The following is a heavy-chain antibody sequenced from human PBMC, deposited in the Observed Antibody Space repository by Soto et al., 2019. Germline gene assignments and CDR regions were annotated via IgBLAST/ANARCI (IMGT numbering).Heavy chain of an antibody. CDR2: ISAYNGNT. D-gene: IGHD2-15*01. J-gene: IGHJ6*02. CDR3: ARVEGDCSGRRCFVVRSYTMDV. Sequence: QVQLVQSGAEVKKPGASVKVSCKASGYTFSSYGISWVRQAPGQGLEWMGWISAYNGNTNYAQKLQGRVTMTTDTATSTAYVELRSLSAEDTAVYYCARVEGDCSGRRCFVVRSYTMDVWGQGTTVTVCS. V-gene: IGHV1-18*01. CDR1: GYTFSSYG.